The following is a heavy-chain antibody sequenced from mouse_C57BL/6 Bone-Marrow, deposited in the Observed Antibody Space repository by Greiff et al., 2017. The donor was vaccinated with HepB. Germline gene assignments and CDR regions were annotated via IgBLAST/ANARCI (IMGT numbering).Heavy chain of an antibody. J-gene: IGHJ2*01. V-gene: IGHV1-47*01. CDR1: GYTFTTYP. D-gene: IGHD2-4*01. CDR2: FHPYNDDT. Sequence: VQRVESGAELVKPGASVKMSCKASGYTFTTYPIEWMKQNHGKSLEWIGNFHPYNDDTNYNEKFKGKATLTVEKSSSTVYLELSRLTSDDSAVYDCARKDDYDVGYFDYWGQGTTLTVSS. CDR3: ARKDDYDVGYFDY.